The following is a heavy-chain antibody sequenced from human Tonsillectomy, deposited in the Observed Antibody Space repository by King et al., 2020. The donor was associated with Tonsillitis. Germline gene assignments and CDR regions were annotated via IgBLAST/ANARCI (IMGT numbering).Heavy chain of an antibody. J-gene: IGHJ4*02. Sequence: VQLVESGGGVVQPGRSLRLSCAASGFTFSSYAMHWVRQAPGKGLEWVAVISYDGSKKYYADSVKGRFTIYRDNSKNTLYLQMNSLRAEETAVYYCARDIIGGGYKPDYWGQGTLVPVSS. CDR1: GFTFSSYA. CDR2: ISYDGSKK. V-gene: IGHV3-30-3*01. D-gene: IGHD1-26*01. CDR3: ARDIIGGGYKPDY.